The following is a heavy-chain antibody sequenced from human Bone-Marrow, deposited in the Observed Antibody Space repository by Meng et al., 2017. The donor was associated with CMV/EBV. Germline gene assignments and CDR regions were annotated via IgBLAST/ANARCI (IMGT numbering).Heavy chain of an antibody. CDR1: GGSVNSARYY. Sequence: SETLSLTCTVSGGSVNSARYYWSWIRQPPGKGLEWIGYIYYSGSTNYNPSLKSRVTISVDTSKNQFSLKLSSVTAADTAVYYCARGAYYDSSGYYYHGIAFDIWGQGTMVTVSS. V-gene: IGHV4-61*01. CDR2: IYYSGST. D-gene: IGHD3-22*01. CDR3: ARGAYYDSSGYYYHGIAFDI. J-gene: IGHJ3*02.